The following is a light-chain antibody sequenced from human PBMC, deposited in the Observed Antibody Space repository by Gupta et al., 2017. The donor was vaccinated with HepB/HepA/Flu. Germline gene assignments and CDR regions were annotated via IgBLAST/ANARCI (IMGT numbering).Light chain of an antibody. CDR2: GAS. CDR1: QSVSSSY. Sequence: EIVLTQSPGTLSLSPGERATLSCRARQSVSSSYLAWYQQKPGQAPRLLIYGASSGSGTDFTLTISRLEPEDFAVYYCQQYGSSSWTFGQGTKVEIK. V-gene: IGKV3-20*01. J-gene: IGKJ1*01. CDR3: QQYGSSSWT.